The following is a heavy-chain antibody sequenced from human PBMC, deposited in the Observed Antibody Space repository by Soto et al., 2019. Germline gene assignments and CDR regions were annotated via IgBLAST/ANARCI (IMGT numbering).Heavy chain of an antibody. V-gene: IGHV4-34*01. CDR2: INHRGST. D-gene: IGHD6-13*01. Sequence: SETLSLTCAVSGESFSGNYWSWIRQSPGKGLEWIGEINHRGSTNYNPSLESRVTISIDTSEKQFSLRLRSVTAADTAVYYCARCRSIYSNNFYIWFDPWGQGTLVTVSS. CDR1: GESFSGNY. J-gene: IGHJ5*02. CDR3: ARCRSIYSNNFYIWFDP.